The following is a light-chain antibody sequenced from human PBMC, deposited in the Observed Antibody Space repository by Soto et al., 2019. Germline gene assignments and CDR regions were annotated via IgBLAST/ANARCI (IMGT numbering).Light chain of an antibody. V-gene: IGKV3D-20*02. J-gene: IGKJ4*01. Sequence: EVVLTQSPGTLSLSPGERATLSCMASQRVDSNYLAWYQQKPGQAPRVLVYGASSRATGIPDRFSGSGSGTDFTLTISSLEPEDFAVYYCQQRSNWPLTFGGGTKVDI. CDR1: QRVDSNY. CDR2: GAS. CDR3: QQRSNWPLT.